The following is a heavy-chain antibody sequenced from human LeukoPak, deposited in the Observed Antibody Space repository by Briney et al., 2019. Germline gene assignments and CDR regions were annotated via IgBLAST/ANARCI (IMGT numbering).Heavy chain of an antibody. CDR3: ARDTRYSSGWNNWFDP. CDR1: GFTFSSYS. V-gene: IGHV3-48*01. D-gene: IGHD6-19*01. Sequence: GGSLRLSCAASGFTFSSYSMNWVRQAPGKGLERVSYISSSSSTIYYADSVKGRFTISRDNAKNSLYLQMNSLRAEDTAVYYCARDTRYSSGWNNWFDPWGQGTLVTVSS. CDR2: ISSSSSTI. J-gene: IGHJ5*02.